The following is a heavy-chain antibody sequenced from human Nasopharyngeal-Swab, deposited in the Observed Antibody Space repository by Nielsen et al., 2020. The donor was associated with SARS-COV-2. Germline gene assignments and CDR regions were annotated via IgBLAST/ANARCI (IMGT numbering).Heavy chain of an antibody. D-gene: IGHD3-10*01. J-gene: IGHJ4*02. Sequence: GGSLRLSCAASGFTFSSYGMHWVRQAPGKGLEWVAVIWYDGSNKYYADSVKGRFTISRDNSKNTLYLQMNSRRAEDTAVYYCASHYGSGSLPLDYWGQGTLVTVSS. CDR1: GFTFSSYG. V-gene: IGHV3-33*01. CDR3: ASHYGSGSLPLDY. CDR2: IWYDGSNK.